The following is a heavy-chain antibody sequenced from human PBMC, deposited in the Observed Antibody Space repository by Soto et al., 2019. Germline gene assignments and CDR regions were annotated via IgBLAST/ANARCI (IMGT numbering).Heavy chain of an antibody. CDR2: IIPILGIA. CDR1: GGTFSSYT. CDR3: ASSPTPPIVGEPAAKSWYDY. J-gene: IGHJ4*02. V-gene: IGHV1-69*02. Sequence: SVKVSCKASGGTFSSYTISWVRQAPGQGLEWMGRIIPILGIANYAQKFQGRVTITADKSTSTAYMELSSLRSEDTAVYYCASSPTPPIVGEPAAKSWYDYWGQGTLVTVSS. D-gene: IGHD2-2*01.